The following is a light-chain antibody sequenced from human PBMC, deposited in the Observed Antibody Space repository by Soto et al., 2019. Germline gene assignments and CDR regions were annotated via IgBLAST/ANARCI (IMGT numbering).Light chain of an antibody. CDR2: DAS. CDR1: QSVSTY. J-gene: IGKJ5*01. V-gene: IGKV3-11*01. CDR3: QQRSNT. Sequence: TQSPGTLSLSPGERATLSCRASQSVSTYLAWYQQKPGQAPRLLIYDASNRATGIPARFSGSGSGTDFTLTISSLEPEDFAVYYCQQRSNTFGQGTRLEI.